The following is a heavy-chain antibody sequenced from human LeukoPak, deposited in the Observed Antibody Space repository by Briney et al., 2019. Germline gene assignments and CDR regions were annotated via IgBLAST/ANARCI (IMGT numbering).Heavy chain of an antibody. CDR1: GYTFTGYY. J-gene: IGHJ4*02. Sequence: ASVKVSCKASGYTFTGYYMHWVRQAPGQGLEWMGWINPNSGGTNYAQKFQGRVTMTRDTSISTAYMELSSLRSEDTAVYYCAGIAVAATPTAFGYWGQGTLVTVSS. V-gene: IGHV1-2*02. CDR2: INPNSGGT. D-gene: IGHD6-19*01. CDR3: AGIAVAATPTAFGY.